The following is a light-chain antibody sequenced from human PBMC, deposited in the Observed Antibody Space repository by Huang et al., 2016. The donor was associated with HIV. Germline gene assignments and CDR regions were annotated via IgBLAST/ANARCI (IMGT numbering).Light chain of an antibody. V-gene: IGKV1-NL1*01. CDR2: AAS. CDR1: QGIANS. Sequence: DIQMTQSPSSLSASIGDRVTITCRASQGIANSVAWYQQRPGKAPKLLLYAASRLLSGVPSRLSGSGSGTDYTLTISSLQPEDFATYYCQHYYSTPPALGQGTKLEIK. CDR3: QHYYSTPPA. J-gene: IGKJ2*01.